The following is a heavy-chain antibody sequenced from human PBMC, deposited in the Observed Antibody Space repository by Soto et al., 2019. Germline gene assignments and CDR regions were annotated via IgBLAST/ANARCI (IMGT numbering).Heavy chain of an antibody. V-gene: IGHV1-2*02. CDR1: GYTFTGYY. CDR2: INPNSGGT. D-gene: IGHD3-9*01. CDR3: ARVLYYDILTGYYPYFDY. Sequence: GASVKVSCKASGYTFTGYYMHWVRQAPGQGLEWMGWINPNSGGTNYAQKFQGRVTMTRDTSISTAYMELSRLRSDDTAVYYCARVLYYDILTGYYPYFDYWGQVPLVTVSS. J-gene: IGHJ4*02.